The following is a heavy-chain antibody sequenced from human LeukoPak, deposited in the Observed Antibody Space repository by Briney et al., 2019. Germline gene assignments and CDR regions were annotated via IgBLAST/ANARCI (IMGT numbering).Heavy chain of an antibody. J-gene: IGHJ4*02. CDR2: IYYSGST. D-gene: IGHD1-26*01. CDR3: ARLSGGLGYFDY. CDR1: GGSISSSSYY. Sequence: SETLSLTCTVSGGSISSSSYYWGWIRQPPGKGLEWIGSIYYSGSTYYNPSLKSRVTISVDTSKNQFSLKLSSVTAADTAVYYCARLSGGLGYFDYWGQGTLVTVSS. V-gene: IGHV4-39*07.